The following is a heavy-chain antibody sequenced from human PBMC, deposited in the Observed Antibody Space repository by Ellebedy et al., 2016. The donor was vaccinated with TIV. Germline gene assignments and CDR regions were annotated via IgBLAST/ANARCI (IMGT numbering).Heavy chain of an antibody. Sequence: GESLKISCAASGFIFSSYAMSWVRQAPGKGLEWVSGIVGSGSQKYADSVKGRFTISRDNSKRTVDLQMNGLRAEDTAIYFCAKDRTSGDGYWVFDNWGQGTLVSVSS. CDR1: GFIFSSYA. D-gene: IGHD5-18*01. V-gene: IGHV3-23*01. CDR3: AKDRTSGDGYWVFDN. J-gene: IGHJ4*02. CDR2: IVGSGS.